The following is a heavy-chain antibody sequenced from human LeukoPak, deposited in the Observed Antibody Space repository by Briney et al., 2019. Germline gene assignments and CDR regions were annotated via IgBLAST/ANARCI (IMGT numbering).Heavy chain of an antibody. J-gene: IGHJ4*02. D-gene: IGHD6-19*01. CDR3: AKDWNSSGWGVDY. Sequence: AGGSLRLSCAASGFTFSSYAMSWVRQAPGKGLEWVSVMSGSGGSTYYADSVKGRFTISRDNSKNTLHLQMNSLRAEDTAVYYCAKDWNSSGWGVDYWGQGTLVTVSS. CDR1: GFTFSSYA. CDR2: MSGSGGST. V-gene: IGHV3-23*01.